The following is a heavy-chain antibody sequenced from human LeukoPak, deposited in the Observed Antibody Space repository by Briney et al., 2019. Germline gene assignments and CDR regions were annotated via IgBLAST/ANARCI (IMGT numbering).Heavy chain of an antibody. J-gene: IGHJ5*02. CDR2: ISISDGST. D-gene: IGHD3-3*01. CDR1: GFAFSSYA. V-gene: IGHV3-23*01. Sequence: GGSLRLSCAASGFAFSSYAMSWVRQAPGKGLEWVSGISISDGSTYYADSVKGRFTISRDNSKNTLHLQMNSLRADDTAVYYCAKVLLRFLEWSPNWFDPWGRGALVTVSS. CDR3: AKVLLRFLEWSPNWFDP.